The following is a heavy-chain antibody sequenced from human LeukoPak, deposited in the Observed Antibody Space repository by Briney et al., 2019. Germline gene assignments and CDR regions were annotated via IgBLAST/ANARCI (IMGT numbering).Heavy chain of an antibody. Sequence: PGGTLRLSCAASGFIFSTYAMTWVRQAPGKGLEWVAVISPSGDTSYFADSVKGRFTISRDNSRNTLKLQMSSLRAEDTAIYYCAKGKMTAYLTWFDPWGQGTLVTVSS. CDR2: ISPSGDTS. J-gene: IGHJ5*02. D-gene: IGHD3-9*01. CDR3: AKGKMTAYLTWFDP. CDR1: GFIFSTYA. V-gene: IGHV3-23*01.